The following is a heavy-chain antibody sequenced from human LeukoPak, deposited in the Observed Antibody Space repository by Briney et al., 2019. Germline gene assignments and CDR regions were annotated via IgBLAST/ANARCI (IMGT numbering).Heavy chain of an antibody. D-gene: IGHD2-2*02. CDR2: ISGSGGST. Sequence: GGSLRLSCAASGFTFSSYAMSWVRQAPGKGLEWVSAISGSGGSTYYADSVKGRFTISRDNSKNTLYLQMNSLRAEDTAVYYCAKDIVRYCSSTSCYIPPPGGAFDIWGQGTMVTVSS. CDR1: GFTFSSYA. CDR3: AKDIVRYCSSTSCYIPPPGGAFDI. J-gene: IGHJ3*02. V-gene: IGHV3-23*01.